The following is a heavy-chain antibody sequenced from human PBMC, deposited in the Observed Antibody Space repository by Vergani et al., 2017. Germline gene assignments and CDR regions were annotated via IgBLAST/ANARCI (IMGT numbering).Heavy chain of an antibody. CDR3: ARAKNIIVIPAATGAFDI. D-gene: IGHD2-2*01. Sequence: QVQLVQSGAELKKPGSSVKVPCKASGGPFSSHAISWVRQAPGQGLEWMGGIIPIFGTANYAQKFQGRVTVTADESTSTAYMELSSLRAEDTAVYYCARAKNIIVIPAATGAFDIWGQGTIVTVSS. V-gene: IGHV1-69*01. CDR2: IIPIFGTA. J-gene: IGHJ3*02. CDR1: GGPFSSHA.